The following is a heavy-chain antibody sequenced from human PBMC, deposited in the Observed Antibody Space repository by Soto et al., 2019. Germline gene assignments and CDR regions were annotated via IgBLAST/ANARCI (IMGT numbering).Heavy chain of an antibody. J-gene: IGHJ5*02. CDR1: GFTFSSYG. CDR3: ARGEEAAAGTVRWFDP. Sequence: GGSLRLSCAASGFTFSSYGMHWVRQAPGKGLEWVAVIWYDGSNKYYADSVKGRFTISRDNSKNTLYLQMNSLRAEDTAVYYCARGEEAAAGTVRWFDPWGQGTLVTVSS. CDR2: IWYDGSNK. D-gene: IGHD6-13*01. V-gene: IGHV3-33*01.